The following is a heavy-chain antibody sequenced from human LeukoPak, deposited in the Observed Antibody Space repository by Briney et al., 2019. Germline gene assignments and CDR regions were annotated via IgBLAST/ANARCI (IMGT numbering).Heavy chain of an antibody. CDR2: MNPKSGYT. V-gene: IGHV1-8*01. D-gene: IGHD1-26*01. CDR1: GYTFTNYD. Sequence: GASVKVSCKASGYTFTNYDINWVRQATGQGLAWMGWMNPKSGYTGFAQKFQGRVTMTRDTSISTAYMELGSLRSEDTAVYYCARVTGSIDYWGQGTLVTVSS. CDR3: ARVTGSIDY. J-gene: IGHJ4*02.